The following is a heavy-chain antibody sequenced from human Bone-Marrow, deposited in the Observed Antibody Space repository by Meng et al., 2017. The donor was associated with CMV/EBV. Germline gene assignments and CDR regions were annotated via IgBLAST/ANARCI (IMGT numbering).Heavy chain of an antibody. CDR3: ARLGGGNYYYYAMDV. CDR2: ISSGSYNI. D-gene: IGHD3-16*01. CDR1: GFTFSRYN. V-gene: IGHV3-21*06. Sequence: ETLSLTCAASGFTFSRYNMHWVRQAPGKGLEWVSSISSGSYNIDYADSVKGRFTISRDNAKNSLFLQMNSLRAEDTAVYYCARLGGGNYYYYAMDVWGKGTTVTVSS. J-gene: IGHJ6*04.